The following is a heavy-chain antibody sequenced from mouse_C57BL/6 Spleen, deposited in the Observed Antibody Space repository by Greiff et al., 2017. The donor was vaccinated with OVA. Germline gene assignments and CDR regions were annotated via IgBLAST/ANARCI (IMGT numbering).Heavy chain of an antibody. D-gene: IGHD1-1*01. CDR1: GYTFTSYW. V-gene: IGHV1-50*01. CDR3: ARVTTVVAPYYARDY. Sequence: VQLQQPGAELVKPGASVKLSCKASGYTFTSYWLQWVKQRPGQGLEWIGEIDPSDSYTNYNQKFKGKATLTVDTSSSTAYMQLSSLTSEDSAVYCCARVTTVVAPYYARDYWGQGTSVTVSS. CDR2: IDPSDSYT. J-gene: IGHJ4*01.